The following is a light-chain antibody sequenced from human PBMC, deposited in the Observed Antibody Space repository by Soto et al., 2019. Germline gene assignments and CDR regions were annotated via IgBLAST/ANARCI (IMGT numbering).Light chain of an antibody. CDR1: QSVSSN. V-gene: IGKV3-15*01. CDR2: DAS. Sequence: EVVMTQSPATLSVSPGESATLSCRASQSVSSNLAWYQQKPGQAPRLLMYDASTRATGTPARFSGSGSGTEFTLTISSLQSEDFAVYYCQQYNNWPLTFGGGTKVEIK. J-gene: IGKJ4*01. CDR3: QQYNNWPLT.